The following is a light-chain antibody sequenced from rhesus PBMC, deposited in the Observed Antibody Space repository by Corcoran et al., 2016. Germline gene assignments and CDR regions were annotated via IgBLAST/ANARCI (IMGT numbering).Light chain of an antibody. CDR3: YQHSSGYS. J-gene: IGKJ2*01. CDR2: GAS. Sequence: QVILTQSPATLSLSPGERATLSYRASQSVSSYLAWYQQKPGQAPRLLIYGASSRATGIPDRFSGTGSGTDFTITISSLEPEDVGVYHCYQHSSGYSFGQGTKVEIK. CDR1: QSVSSY. V-gene: IGKV3-10*01.